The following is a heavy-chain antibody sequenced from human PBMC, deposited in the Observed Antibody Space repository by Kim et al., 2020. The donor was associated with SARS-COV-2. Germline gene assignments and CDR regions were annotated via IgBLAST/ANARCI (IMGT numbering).Heavy chain of an antibody. Sequence: SQKFQDRFTISRDTSASTAYMERSSLRSEDTAVYYCAREGRIEAAGTSAYWGQGTLVTVSS. CDR3: AREGRIEAAGTSAY. J-gene: IGHJ4*02. V-gene: IGHV1-3*01. D-gene: IGHD6-13*01.